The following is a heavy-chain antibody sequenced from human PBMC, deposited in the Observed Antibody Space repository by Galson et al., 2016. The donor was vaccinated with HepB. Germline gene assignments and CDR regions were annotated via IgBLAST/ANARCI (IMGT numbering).Heavy chain of an antibody. CDR1: GLTFSKYA. CDR3: WTWGFTLGIDH. CDR2: ISDYGTNI. V-gene: IGHV3-30-3*02. J-gene: IGHJ4*02. Sequence: SLRLSCAMSGLTFSKYAMQWVRRAPGKGLEWVAVISDYGTNINYADSVKGRFTISRDNSDETLFLQMHSLKTEDTATYYCWTWGFTLGIDHWGGGIQVTVSP. D-gene: IGHD3-16*01.